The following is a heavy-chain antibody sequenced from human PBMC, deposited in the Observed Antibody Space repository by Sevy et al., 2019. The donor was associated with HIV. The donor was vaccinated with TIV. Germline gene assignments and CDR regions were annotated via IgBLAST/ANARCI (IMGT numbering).Heavy chain of an antibody. J-gene: IGHJ4*02. CDR2: ISSGSRYT. V-gene: IGHV3-11*06. CDR1: GFSFSDYY. D-gene: IGHD6-13*01. CDR3: AKVRVVAADYYFDY. Sequence: GGSLRLSCAASGFSFSDYYMTWIRQAPGKGLEWVSYISSGSRYTNYADSVKGRFAISRVNAENSLYLQMGRLRAEDTAVYYCAKVRVVAADYYFDYWGQGTLVTVSS.